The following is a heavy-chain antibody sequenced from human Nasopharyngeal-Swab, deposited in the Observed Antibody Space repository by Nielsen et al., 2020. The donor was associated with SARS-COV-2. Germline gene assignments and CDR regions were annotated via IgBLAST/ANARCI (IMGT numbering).Heavy chain of an antibody. V-gene: IGHV1-46*01. J-gene: IGHJ6*03. Sequence: WVRQAPGQGLEWMGIINPSGGSTIYAQRFQGRVTMTRDTSTSTVYMDLRSLGYDDTAVYYCARDPVPRHNALLTGSYHMDVWGQGTTVTVSS. CDR2: INPSGGST. D-gene: IGHD3-9*01. CDR3: ARDPVPRHNALLTGSYHMDV.